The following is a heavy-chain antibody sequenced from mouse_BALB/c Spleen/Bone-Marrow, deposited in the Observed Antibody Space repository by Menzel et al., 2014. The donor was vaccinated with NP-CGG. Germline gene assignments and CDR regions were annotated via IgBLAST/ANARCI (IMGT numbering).Heavy chain of an antibody. CDR1: GFTFSDYY. CDR2: ISNGGGST. Sequence: EVQLQQSGGGLVQPGGSLKLSCATSGFTFSDYYMYWVRQTPEKRLEWVAYISNGGGSTYYPDTVKGRFTISRDNAKNXLXXXMSRLKSEDTAMYYCARRGWYYAMDYWGXGTSVTVSS. V-gene: IGHV5-12*02. J-gene: IGHJ4*01. CDR3: ARRGWYYAMDY. D-gene: IGHD2-3*01.